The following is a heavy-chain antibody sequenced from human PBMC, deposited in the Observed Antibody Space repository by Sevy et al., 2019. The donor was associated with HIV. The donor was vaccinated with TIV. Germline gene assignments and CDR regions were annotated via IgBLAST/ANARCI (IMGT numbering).Heavy chain of an antibody. J-gene: IGHJ4*02. CDR1: GYTLIQLS. V-gene: IGHV1-24*01. CDR3: AITKDYYDSSGYPFDY. Sequence: ASVKVSCKVSGYTLIQLSMHWVRQVPGKGLEWMGSFDPEDGETIYEQKFQGRVTMTEDTSTDTAYMELGSLKSEDTAIFYCAITKDYYDSSGYPFDYWGQGTLVTVSS. CDR2: FDPEDGET. D-gene: IGHD3-22*01.